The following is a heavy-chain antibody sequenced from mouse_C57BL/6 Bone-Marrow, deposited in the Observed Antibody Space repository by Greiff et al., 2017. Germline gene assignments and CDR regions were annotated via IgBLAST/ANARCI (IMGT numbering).Heavy chain of an antibody. V-gene: IGHV1-82*01. CDR3: ARYYYAMDY. J-gene: IGHJ4*01. CDR1: GYAFSSHW. Sequence: VKLQESGPELVKPGASVKISCKASGYAFSSHWMNWVKQRPGKGLEWIGRIYPGDGDTNYNGKFKGKATLTADKSSSTAYMQLSSLTSEDSAVYFCARYYYAMDYWGQGTSVTVSS. CDR2: IYPGDGDT.